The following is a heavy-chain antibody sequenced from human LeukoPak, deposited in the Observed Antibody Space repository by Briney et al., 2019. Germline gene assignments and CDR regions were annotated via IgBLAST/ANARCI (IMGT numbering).Heavy chain of an antibody. CDR3: ARQLLSYSSSWYGGAGAFDM. J-gene: IGHJ3*02. CDR1: GGSISSYY. CDR2: IYYSGST. Sequence: SETLSFTCTVSGGSISSYYWSWIRQPPGKGLEWVGYIYYSGSTNYNPSLKSRVTISVDTSKNQFSLKLSSVTAADTAVYYCARQLLSYSSSWYGGAGAFDMWGQGTVVTVSS. D-gene: IGHD6-13*01. V-gene: IGHV4-59*08.